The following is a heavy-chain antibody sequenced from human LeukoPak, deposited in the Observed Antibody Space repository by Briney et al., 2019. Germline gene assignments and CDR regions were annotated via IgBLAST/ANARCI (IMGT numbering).Heavy chain of an antibody. Sequence: SVKVSCKASGYTFTSYYMHWVRQAPGQGLEWMGRIIPILGIANYAQKFQGRVTITADKSTSTAYMELSSLRSEDTAVYYCASSGETTVTTYAFDIWGQGTMVTVSS. CDR3: ASSGETTVTTYAFDI. J-gene: IGHJ3*02. CDR1: GYTFTSYY. CDR2: IIPILGIA. D-gene: IGHD4-17*01. V-gene: IGHV1-69*02.